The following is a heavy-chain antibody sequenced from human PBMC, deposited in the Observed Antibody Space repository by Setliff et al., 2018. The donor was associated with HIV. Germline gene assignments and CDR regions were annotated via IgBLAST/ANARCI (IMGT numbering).Heavy chain of an antibody. V-gene: IGHV3-74*01. D-gene: IGHD6-19*01. CDR3: TRDQISAGWSFDY. CDR2: INGDASSK. Sequence: PGGSLRLSCTASGFTFGSYWIHWVRQAPGTGLVWVSRINGDASSKNYADSVKGRFTIARDNAKSTVYLQMNSLRVEDTAVYYCTRDQISAGWSFDYWGRGTLVTVSS. CDR1: GFTFGSYW. J-gene: IGHJ4*02.